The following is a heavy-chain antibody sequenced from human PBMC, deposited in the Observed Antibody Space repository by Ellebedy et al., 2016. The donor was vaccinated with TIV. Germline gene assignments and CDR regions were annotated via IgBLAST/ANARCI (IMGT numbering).Heavy chain of an antibody. CDR2: IHYSGRT. Sequence: MPSETLSLTCTVSGGSISSGGFYWSWIRQHPGKGLEWIGNIHYSGRTYYNPSLKSRVTILVETSKNQFSLKFSSVTAADTAVYYCARASTKGSLYRLPYYGLDVWGQGTTVTVSS. CDR1: GGSISSGGFY. D-gene: IGHD1-26*01. V-gene: IGHV4-31*03. J-gene: IGHJ6*02. CDR3: ARASTKGSLYRLPYYGLDV.